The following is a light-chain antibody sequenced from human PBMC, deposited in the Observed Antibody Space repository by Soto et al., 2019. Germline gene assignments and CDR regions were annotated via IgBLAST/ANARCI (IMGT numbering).Light chain of an antibody. Sequence: EIVLAQSPGTLSLSPGETATLSCRASQTVNSDYLAWFQQRPGQAPRLLIFATSRRATDIPDRFSGSGSGTDFTLTISSLQPEDFATYSCQQLNSYPLTFGGGTKVDI. V-gene: IGKV3-20*01. CDR1: QTVNSDY. CDR3: QQLNSYPLT. J-gene: IGKJ4*01. CDR2: ATS.